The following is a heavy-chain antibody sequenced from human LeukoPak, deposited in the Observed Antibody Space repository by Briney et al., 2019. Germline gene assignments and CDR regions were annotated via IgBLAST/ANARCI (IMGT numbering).Heavy chain of an antibody. V-gene: IGHV1-2*02. CDR3: ARDSWFGDLLFRFDP. Sequence: ASVKVSCKASGYTFTDYYIHWVRQAPGQGLEWMGWMHPNSGDTNYPQKFQGRGTMTSDTSISTAYMELKRLRSDDTAVYYCARDSWFGDLLFRFDPWGQGTLVTVSS. J-gene: IGHJ5*02. CDR1: GYTFTDYY. CDR2: MHPNSGDT. D-gene: IGHD3-10*01.